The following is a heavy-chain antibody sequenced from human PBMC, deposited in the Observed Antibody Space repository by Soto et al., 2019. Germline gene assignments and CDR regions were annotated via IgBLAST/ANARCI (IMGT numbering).Heavy chain of an antibody. D-gene: IGHD6-19*01. V-gene: IGHV3-23*01. Sequence: EVQLLESGGGLVQPGGSLRLSCAASGFTFSTYAMNWVRQAPGKGLEWVSGISGSGDSTYYADSVKGRFTVSRDNSTNTRYLQMNSLRAEDTAVFYCAKERSSGWSLDYWGQGTLVTVSS. CDR1: GFTFSTYA. CDR2: ISGSGDST. CDR3: AKERSSGWSLDY. J-gene: IGHJ4*02.